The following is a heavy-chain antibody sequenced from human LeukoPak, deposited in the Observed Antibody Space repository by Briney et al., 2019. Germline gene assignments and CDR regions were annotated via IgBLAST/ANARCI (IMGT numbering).Heavy chain of an antibody. CDR1: GGTFSSYA. J-gene: IGHJ6*03. V-gene: IGHV1-69*06. CDR3: ARVRVGYCSGGSCYSYYYYYMDV. CDR2: IIPIFGTA. Sequence: ASVKVSCKASGGTFSSYAISWVRQAPGQGLEWMGGIIPIFGTANYAQKFQGRVTITADKSTSTAYMELSRLRSDDTAVYYCARVRVGYCSGGSCYSYYYYYMDVWGKGTTVTVSS. D-gene: IGHD2-15*01.